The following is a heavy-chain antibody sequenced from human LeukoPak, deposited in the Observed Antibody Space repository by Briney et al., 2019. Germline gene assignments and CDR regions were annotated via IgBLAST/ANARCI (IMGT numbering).Heavy chain of an antibody. CDR2: IYYGGST. Sequence: GSLRLSCAASGFTFSSYAMSWVRQAPGKGLEWIGSIYYGGSTYYNPSLKSRVTISVDTSKNQFSLKLSSVTAADTAVYYCARHYYYDSTQTGAFDIWGQGTMVTVSS. CDR1: GFTFSSYA. V-gene: IGHV4-39*01. D-gene: IGHD3-22*01. CDR3: ARHYYYDSTQTGAFDI. J-gene: IGHJ3*02.